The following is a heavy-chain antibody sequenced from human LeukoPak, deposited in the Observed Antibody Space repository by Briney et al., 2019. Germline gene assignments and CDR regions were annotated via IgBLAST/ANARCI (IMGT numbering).Heavy chain of an antibody. Sequence: GTSVKVSCKASGYTLTSYGISWVRQAPGQGLEWMGWISAYNGNTRYAQKLQGRVTMTTDSSTSTAYMELRSLRSDDTAVYYCARGPIIDIVVIPAAADYYHMDVWSKGTTVTVSS. CDR3: ARGPIIDIVVIPAAADYYHMDV. V-gene: IGHV1-18*01. D-gene: IGHD2-2*01. J-gene: IGHJ6*03. CDR2: ISAYNGNT. CDR1: GYTLTSYG.